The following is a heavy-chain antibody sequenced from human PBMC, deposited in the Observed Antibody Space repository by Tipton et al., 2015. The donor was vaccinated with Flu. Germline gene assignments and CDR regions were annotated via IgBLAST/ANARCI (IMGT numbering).Heavy chain of an antibody. CDR2: ISHSGRT. CDR1: DYSISSGYY. D-gene: IGHD3-10*01. J-gene: IGHJ4*02. Sequence: GLVKPSETLSLICTVSDYSISSGYYWGWIRQPPGKGPEWIGCISHSGRTYYNPSLKSRVTISVDTAKNQFSQRLSSVTAADTAVYYCARSTYHYGSGSSDYWGQGTLVTVSS. V-gene: IGHV4-38-2*02. CDR3: ARSTYHYGSGSSDY.